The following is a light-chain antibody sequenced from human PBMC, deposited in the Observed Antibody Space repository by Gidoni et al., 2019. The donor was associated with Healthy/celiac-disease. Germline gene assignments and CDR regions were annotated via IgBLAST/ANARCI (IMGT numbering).Light chain of an antibody. J-gene: IGKJ5*01. V-gene: IGKV3-11*01. Sequence: IVLTQSPATLSLSPGARATLSCRASQSVSSYLAWYQQKPGQAPRLLIYDASNRATGIPARFSGSGSGTDFTLTISSLEPEDFAVYYCQQRSNWPGFGQGTRLEIK. CDR3: QQRSNWPG. CDR2: DAS. CDR1: QSVSSY.